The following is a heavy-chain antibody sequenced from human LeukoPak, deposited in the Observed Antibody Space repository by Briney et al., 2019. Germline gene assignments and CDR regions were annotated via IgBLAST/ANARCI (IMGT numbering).Heavy chain of an antibody. CDR2: IYTSGST. V-gene: IGHV4-61*02. Sequence: SQTLSLTCTVSGGLISSGSDYWGWVRQPAGRGREWVGRIYTSGSTNYNPSLKSRVTISVDTSKNQFSLKLSSVTAADTAVYYCARDVREKGYCSGGSCYQWGQGTLVTVSS. CDR3: ARDVREKGYCSGGSCYQ. J-gene: IGHJ4*02. CDR1: GGLISSGSDY. D-gene: IGHD2-15*01.